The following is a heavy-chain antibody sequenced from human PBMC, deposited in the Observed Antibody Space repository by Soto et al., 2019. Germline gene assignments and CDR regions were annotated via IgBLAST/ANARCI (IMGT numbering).Heavy chain of an antibody. D-gene: IGHD3-10*01. Sequence: QVHLVQSGAAVKKPGASVKVPCKTSGYTFTVYFVHWVRQAPGQGLEWMGWVDPNSGGTKYSQMFLGRVTMTRDRSISTAYMELSGMRSYDTAVYFCARASAYGESDSWGQGSLVAVSS. CDR3: ARASAYGESDS. CDR1: GYTFTVYF. J-gene: IGHJ4*02. CDR2: VDPNSGGT. V-gene: IGHV1-2*02.